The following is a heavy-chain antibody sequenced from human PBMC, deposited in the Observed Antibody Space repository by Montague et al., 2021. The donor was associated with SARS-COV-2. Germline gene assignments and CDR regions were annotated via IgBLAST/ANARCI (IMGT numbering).Heavy chain of an antibody. D-gene: IGHD4-23*01. V-gene: IGHV4-39*01. J-gene: IGHJ3*02. Sequence: SETLSLTCTVPGGSISSRSYYWGWIRQPPGKGLEWIGSIYYSGSTYYNPSPKSRVTISVDTSKNQFSLKLSSVTAADTAVYYCARLRGDYGGTYDTFDIWGQGTMVTVSS. CDR1: GGSISSRSYY. CDR3: ARLRGDYGGTYDTFDI. CDR2: IYYSGST.